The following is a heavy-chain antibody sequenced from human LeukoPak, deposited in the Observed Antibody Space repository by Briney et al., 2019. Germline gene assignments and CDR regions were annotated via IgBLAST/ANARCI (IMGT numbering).Heavy chain of an antibody. J-gene: IGHJ5*02. CDR1: GYTFTSYG. Sequence: ASVKVSCKASGYTFTSYGISWVRQAPGQGLEWMGWISAYNGNTNYAQKLQGRVTMTTDTSTSTAYMELRSLRSDDTAVYYCARSRIAVAGKVGWLDPWGQGTLVTVSS. V-gene: IGHV1-18*01. CDR3: ARSRIAVAGKVGWLDP. D-gene: IGHD6-19*01. CDR2: ISAYNGNT.